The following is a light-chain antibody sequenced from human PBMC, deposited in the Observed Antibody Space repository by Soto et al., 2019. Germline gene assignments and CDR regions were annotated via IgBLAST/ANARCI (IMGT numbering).Light chain of an antibody. CDR2: GAS. CDR3: QQYGSSPTWT. Sequence: ESVLTQSPGTLSLSPGERATLSCRCSQSVSSNYLAWYQQKPGQAPRLLIYGASTRATGIPDRFSGSGSGTDFTLTISRLEPEDSAVYYCQQYGSSPTWTFGQGTKVDIK. CDR1: QSVSSNY. V-gene: IGKV3-20*01. J-gene: IGKJ1*01.